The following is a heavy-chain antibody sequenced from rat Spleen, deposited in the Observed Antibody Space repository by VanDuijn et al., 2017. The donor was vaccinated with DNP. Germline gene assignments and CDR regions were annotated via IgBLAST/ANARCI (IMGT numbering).Heavy chain of an antibody. J-gene: IGHJ3*01. CDR1: GFTFSDYY. CDR2: IRFDGATT. V-gene: IGHV5-22*01. D-gene: IGHD1-9*01. CDR3: ARGATGITTDWFAY. Sequence: EVQLVESGGGLVQPGRSLKLSCAASGFTFSDYYMAWVRQAPTKGLEWVAYIRFDGATTYYGDSVKGRFTISRDNAKSSLYLQMNSLRSEDTATYYCARGATGITTDWFAYWGQGTLVTVSS.